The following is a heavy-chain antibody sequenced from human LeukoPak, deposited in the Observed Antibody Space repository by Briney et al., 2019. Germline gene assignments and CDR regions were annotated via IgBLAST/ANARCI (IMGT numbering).Heavy chain of an antibody. D-gene: IGHD4-17*01. CDR1: GGPISSSSYY. Sequence: PSETLSLTCTVSGGPISSSSYYWGWIRQPPGKGLEWIGYIYHSGSTYYNPSLKSRVTISVDRSKNQFSLKLSSVTAADTAVYYCARVTTVIPGNNWFDPWGQGTLVTVSS. V-gene: IGHV4-30-2*01. CDR2: IYHSGST. CDR3: ARVTTVIPGNNWFDP. J-gene: IGHJ5*02.